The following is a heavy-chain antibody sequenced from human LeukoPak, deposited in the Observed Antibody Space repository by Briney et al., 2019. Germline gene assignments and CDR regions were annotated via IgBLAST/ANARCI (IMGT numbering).Heavy chain of an antibody. Sequence: ASVKVSCKASGGTFSSYNFIWVRQAPGQGREWMGGIIPMQGTPNYAQKFQDRVTISADKSTTTVYMALSSLRYEDTAMYYCARDYYDSSGYIIFDYWGQGTLVTVSS. J-gene: IGHJ4*02. CDR2: IIPMQGTP. D-gene: IGHD3-22*01. V-gene: IGHV1-69*08. CDR1: GGTFSSYN. CDR3: ARDYYDSSGYIIFDY.